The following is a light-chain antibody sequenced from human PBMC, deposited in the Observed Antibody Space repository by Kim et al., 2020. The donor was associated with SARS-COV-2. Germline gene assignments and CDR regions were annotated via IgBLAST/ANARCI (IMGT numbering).Light chain of an antibody. CDR1: QSVSISY. Sequence: EIVLTQSPGTLSLSPGERATLSCRASQSVSISYLAWYQQKPGQAPRLLIYGASGRATGIPDRFSGSGSGTDFALTISRLEPEDFAVYYCQHYGTSQTGTSQTFGQGTKVDIK. CDR3: QHYGTSQTGTSQT. J-gene: IGKJ1*01. CDR2: GAS. V-gene: IGKV3-20*01.